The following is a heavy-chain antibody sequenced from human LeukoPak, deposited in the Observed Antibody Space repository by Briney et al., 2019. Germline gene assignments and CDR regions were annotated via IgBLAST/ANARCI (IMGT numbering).Heavy chain of an antibody. CDR2: ISGSSSDI. D-gene: IGHD1-26*01. CDR1: EFTFSSYS. J-gene: IGHJ4*02. V-gene: IGHV3-21*01. Sequence: GGSLRLSCAGSEFTFSSYSMNWVRQAPGKGLEWVSSISGSSSDIYYADSVKGRFTISRDNAKNSLHLLMKSLRAEDTAVYYCARRGYHDYSGFDYWGQGTLVTVSS. CDR3: ARRGYHDYSGFDY.